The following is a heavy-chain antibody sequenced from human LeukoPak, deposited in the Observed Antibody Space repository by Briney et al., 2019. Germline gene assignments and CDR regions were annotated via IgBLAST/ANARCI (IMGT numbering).Heavy chain of an antibody. Sequence: SETLSLTCTVPGGSISSYYWSWIGQPPGKGLEWIGYIYYSGSTNYNPSLKSRVTISVDTSKNQFSLKLSSVTAADTAVYYCAKVTRNYCSSTSCYSNAFDIWDQGTMVTVSS. CDR2: IYYSGST. D-gene: IGHD2-2*01. V-gene: IGHV4-59*01. CDR1: GGSISSYY. CDR3: AKVTRNYCSSTSCYSNAFDI. J-gene: IGHJ3*02.